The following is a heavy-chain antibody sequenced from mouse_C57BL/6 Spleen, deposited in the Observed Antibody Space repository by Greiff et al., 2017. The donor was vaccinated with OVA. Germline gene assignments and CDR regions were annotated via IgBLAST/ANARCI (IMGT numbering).Heavy chain of an antibody. D-gene: IGHD1-1*01. Sequence: VQLQQPGAELVKPGASVKMSCKASGYTFTSYWITWVKQRPGQGLEWIGDIYPGSGSTNYNEKFKSKATLTVDTSSSTAYMQLSSLTSEDSAVYYCARGGAITTVVADWYLDVWGTGTTVTVSS. J-gene: IGHJ1*03. CDR1: GYTFTSYW. CDR3: ARGGAITTVVADWYLDV. CDR2: IYPGSGST. V-gene: IGHV1-55*01.